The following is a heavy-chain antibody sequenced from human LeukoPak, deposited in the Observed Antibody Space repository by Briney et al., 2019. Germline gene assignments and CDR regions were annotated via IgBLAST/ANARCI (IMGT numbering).Heavy chain of an antibody. CDR2: ISYDGSKK. D-gene: IGHD3-10*01. CDR3: AKVFGGFGELLPPYGMDV. CDR1: GFTFSSYG. J-gene: IGHJ6*02. V-gene: IGHV3-30*18. Sequence: GGSLRLSCAASGFTFSSYGMHWVRQAPGKGLEWVAVISYDGSKKYYADSVKGRFTISRDNSKNTLYLQMNSLRAEDTAVYYCAKVFGGFGELLPPYGMDVWGQGTTVTVSS.